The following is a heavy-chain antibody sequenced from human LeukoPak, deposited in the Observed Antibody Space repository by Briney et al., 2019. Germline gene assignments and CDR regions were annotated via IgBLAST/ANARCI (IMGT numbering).Heavy chain of an antibody. CDR1: GGSISSGSYY. J-gene: IGHJ3*02. CDR2: IYTSGST. V-gene: IGHV4-61*02. CDR3: AREGSYYDSSGYYRDAFDI. Sequence: SETLFLTCTVSGGSISSGSYYWSWIRQPAGKGLEWIGRIYTSGSTNYNPSLKSRVTISVDTSKNQFSLKLSSVTAADTAVYYCAREGSYYDSSGYYRDAFDIWGQGTMVTVSS. D-gene: IGHD3-22*01.